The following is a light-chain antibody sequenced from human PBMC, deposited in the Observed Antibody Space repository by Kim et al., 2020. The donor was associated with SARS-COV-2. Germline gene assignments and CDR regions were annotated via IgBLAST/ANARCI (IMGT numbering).Light chain of an antibody. V-gene: IGKV1-12*01. CDR2: AAS. J-gene: IGKJ4*01. CDR1: QSFSNW. Sequence: DLQMTQSPSFVSASVGDRVTITCRTRQSFSNWLAWYQQKPGEAPKLLIYAASSLHRGVPSRFSGSESGTDFTLTISSLQPEDFATYYWQQTTNFPLAFGGGTKVDIK. CDR3: QQTTNFPLA.